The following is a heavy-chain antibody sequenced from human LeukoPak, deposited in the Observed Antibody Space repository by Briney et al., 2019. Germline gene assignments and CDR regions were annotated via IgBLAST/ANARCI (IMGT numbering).Heavy chain of an antibody. J-gene: IGHJ4*02. D-gene: IGHD2-2*01. CDR3: ARKVVPAAKN. Sequence: AGRSLRLSCAASGFTFSSYGMHWVRQAPGKGLEWVAVISYDGSNKYYADSVKGRFTISRDNSKNTLYLQMNSLRAEDTAVYYCARKVVPAAKNWGQGTLVTVSS. CDR2: ISYDGSNK. CDR1: GFTFSSYG. V-gene: IGHV3-30*19.